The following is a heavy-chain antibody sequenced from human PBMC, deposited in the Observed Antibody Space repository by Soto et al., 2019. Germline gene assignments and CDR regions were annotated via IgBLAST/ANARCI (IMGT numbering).Heavy chain of an antibody. V-gene: IGHV3-48*03. D-gene: IGHD6-6*01. Sequence: EVQLVESWGGLVQPGGSLRLSCPASGFTFSSFEMNWVLQPPGKGLEWVSKIGSSGSTIWYADSVKGRCTISRDNAKNSLYLQMITLRGEDLAVYYCARATYSSSYYFDSSGQGTLVTVSS. CDR3: ARATYSSSYYFDS. CDR2: IGSSGSTI. J-gene: IGHJ4*02. CDR1: GFTFSSFE.